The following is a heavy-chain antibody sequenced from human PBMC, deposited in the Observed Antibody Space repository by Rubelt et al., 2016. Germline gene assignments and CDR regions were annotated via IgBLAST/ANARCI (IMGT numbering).Heavy chain of an antibody. Sequence: QVQLVQSGAEVKKPGASVKVSCKASGYTFTGYYMHWVRQAPGQGLEWMGWINPNSGGTNYAQKFQGWVTMTRDTSISTAYMELGRLRSDDTAVYYCARECDWDLLGRYFDYWGQGTLVTVSS. CDR3: ARECDWDLLGRYFDY. D-gene: IGHD1-26*01. CDR1: GYTFTGYY. J-gene: IGHJ4*02. V-gene: IGHV1-2*04. CDR2: INPNSGGT.